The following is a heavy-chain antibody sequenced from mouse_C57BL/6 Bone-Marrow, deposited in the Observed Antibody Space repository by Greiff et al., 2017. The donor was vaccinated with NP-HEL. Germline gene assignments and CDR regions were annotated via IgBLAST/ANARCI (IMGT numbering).Heavy chain of an antibody. CDR3: ARLLPKVDY. D-gene: IGHD1-1*01. J-gene: IGHJ2*01. CDR1: GYTFTDYY. CDR2: INPNNGGT. V-gene: IGHV1-26*01. Sequence: VQLQQSGPELVKPGASVKISCKASGYTFTDYYMNWVKQSHGKSLEWIGDINPNNGGTSYNQKFKGKATLTVDKSSSTAYMELRSLTSEDSAVYYCARLLPKVDYWGQGTTLTVSS.